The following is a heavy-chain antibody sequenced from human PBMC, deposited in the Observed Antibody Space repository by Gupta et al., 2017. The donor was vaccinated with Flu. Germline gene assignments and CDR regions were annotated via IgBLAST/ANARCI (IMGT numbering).Heavy chain of an antibody. Sequence: QVQLVQSGAEVKKPGAPVKVSCKASGYTFTSYGISWVRQAPGQGLEWMGWISAYNGNTNYAQKLQGRVTMTTDTSTSTAYMELRSLRSDDTAVYYCARANTYYYDSSGYYVDYWGQGTLVTVSS. CDR1: GYTFTSYG. D-gene: IGHD3-22*01. CDR2: ISAYNGNT. J-gene: IGHJ4*02. V-gene: IGHV1-18*01. CDR3: ARANTYYYDSSGYYVDY.